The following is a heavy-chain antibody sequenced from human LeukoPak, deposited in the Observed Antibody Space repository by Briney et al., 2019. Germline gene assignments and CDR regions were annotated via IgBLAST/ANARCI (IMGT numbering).Heavy chain of an antibody. CDR2: INPNSGGT. V-gene: IGHV1-2*02. J-gene: IGHJ4*02. Sequence: ASVKVSCKASGYTFTGYYMHWVRQAPGQGLEWMGWINPNSGGTNYAQKFQGRVTMTRDTSISTAYMELSRLRSDDTAVYYCASAYYDFWSGYYAQYYFDYWGQGTLVTVSS. D-gene: IGHD3-3*01. CDR1: GYTFTGYY. CDR3: ASAYYDFWSGYYAQYYFDY.